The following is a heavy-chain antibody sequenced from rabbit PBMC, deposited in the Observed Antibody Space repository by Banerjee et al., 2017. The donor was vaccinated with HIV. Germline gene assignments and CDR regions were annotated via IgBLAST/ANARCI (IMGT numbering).Heavy chain of an antibody. D-gene: IGHD4-2*01. Sequence: QEQLEESGGDLVKPEGSLTLTCTASGFSFSNKYVMCWVRQAPGKGLEWIACINTSSGNTVYANWAKGRFTISKTSSTTVALQMTSLTAADTATYFCARDPAGREDFNLWGPGTLVTVS. CDR2: INTSSGNT. CDR1: GFSFSNKYV. J-gene: IGHJ4*01. V-gene: IGHV1S45*01. CDR3: ARDPAGREDFNL.